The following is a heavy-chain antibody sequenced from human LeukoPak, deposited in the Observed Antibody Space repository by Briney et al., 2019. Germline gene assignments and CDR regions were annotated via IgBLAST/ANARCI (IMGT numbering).Heavy chain of an antibody. D-gene: IGHD6-13*01. CDR3: ASAIAAAGTFDY. CDR1: GGSFSGYY. CDR2: INHSGST. V-gene: IGHV4-34*01. J-gene: IGHJ4*02. Sequence: SETLSLTCAVYGGSFSGYYWSWIRQSPGKGLEWIGEINHSGSTNYNPSLKSRVTISVDTSKNQFSLKLSSVTAADTAVYYCASAIAAAGTFDYWGQGTLVTVSS.